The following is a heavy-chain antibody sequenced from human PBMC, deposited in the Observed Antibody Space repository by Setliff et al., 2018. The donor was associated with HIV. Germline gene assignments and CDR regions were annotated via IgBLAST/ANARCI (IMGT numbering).Heavy chain of an antibody. D-gene: IGHD2-21*01. CDR1: GYIFTSYW. J-gene: IGHJ4*02. Sequence: GESLKISCQGSGYIFTSYWSGWVRQMPGKGLEWMGIIYPRDSDTKYSPSFQGQVTIAADKAINTAHLQWMSLKASDTAMYYCAISHGGHSWARLDNWGRGTLVTVSS. CDR3: AISHGGHSWARLDN. CDR2: IYPRDSDT. V-gene: IGHV5-51*01.